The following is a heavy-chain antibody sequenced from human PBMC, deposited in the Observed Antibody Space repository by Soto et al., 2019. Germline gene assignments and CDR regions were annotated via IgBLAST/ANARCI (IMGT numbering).Heavy chain of an antibody. D-gene: IGHD6-6*01. CDR3: ARKGPRAARPNH. V-gene: IGHV3-11*01. Sequence: QVHLVESGGGLVRPGGSLRLSCAASGFIFRDYDMSWIRQAPGKGLEWVSCISGSGTATYYADSVKGRFTISRDNAKNSLFVAMNSLRVEDTAMYYCARKGPRAARPNHWGQGTLVTVSS. CDR2: ISGSGTAT. J-gene: IGHJ5*02. CDR1: GFIFRDYD.